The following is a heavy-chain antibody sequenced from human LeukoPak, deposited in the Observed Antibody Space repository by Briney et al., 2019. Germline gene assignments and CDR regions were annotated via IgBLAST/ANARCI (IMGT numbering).Heavy chain of an antibody. CDR2: ISGSGGST. CDR3: AKRHRGVTPNSGYGIDY. J-gene: IGHJ4*02. Sequence: PGGSLRLSCAASGFTVSSNYMSWVRQAPGKGLEWVSAISGSGGSTYYADSVKGRFTISRDNSKNTLYLQMNSLRAEDTAVYYCAKRHRGVTPNSGYGIDYWGQGTLVTVSS. V-gene: IGHV3-23*01. CDR1: GFTVSSNY. D-gene: IGHD5-12*01.